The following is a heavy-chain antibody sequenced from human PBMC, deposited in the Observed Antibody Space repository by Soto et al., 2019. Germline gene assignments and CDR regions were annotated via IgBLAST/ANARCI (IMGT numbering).Heavy chain of an antibody. D-gene: IGHD6-13*01. J-gene: IGHJ4*02. V-gene: IGHV4-34*01. CDR1: GGSFSGYY. CDR2: INHSGST. CDR3: ARAGGSSWSTHRIDY. Sequence: TLSLTCAVYGGSFSGYYWSWIRQPPGKGLEWIGEINHSGSTNYNPSLKSRVTISVDTSKNQFSLKLSSVTAADTAVYYCARAGGSSWSTHRIDYWGQGTLVTVSS.